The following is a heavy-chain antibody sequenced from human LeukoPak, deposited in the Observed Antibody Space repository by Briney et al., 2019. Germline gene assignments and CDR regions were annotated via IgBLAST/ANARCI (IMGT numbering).Heavy chain of an antibody. J-gene: IGHJ5*02. Sequence: ASVKVSCKVSGYTFTNYGIGWVRQAPGQGLEWMGWISAYNGHTNYAQKVQGRVTMTTDTSTSTAYVELRSLRSDDTAIYYCARALYSDYYSFLNWFDPWGEGTLVTVSS. D-gene: IGHD5-12*01. V-gene: IGHV1-18*01. CDR1: GYTFTNYG. CDR3: ARALYSDYYSFLNWFDP. CDR2: ISAYNGHT.